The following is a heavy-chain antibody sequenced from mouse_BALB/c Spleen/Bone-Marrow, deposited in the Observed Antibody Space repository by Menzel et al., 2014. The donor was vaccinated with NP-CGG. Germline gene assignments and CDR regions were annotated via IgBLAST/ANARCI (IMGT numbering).Heavy chain of an antibody. D-gene: IGHD3-2*01. CDR2: IYPGDGST. Sequence: QAQLKESGPELVKPGALVKISCKASGFTFRSYDINWVKQRPGQGLEWIGWIYPGDGSTKYNEKFKGKATLTADKSSSTAYMQLSSLTSDNSAVYFCARSGDSSGYGFAYWGQGTLVTVSA. J-gene: IGHJ3*01. CDR3: ARSGDSSGYGFAY. CDR1: GFTFRSYD. V-gene: IGHV1S56*01.